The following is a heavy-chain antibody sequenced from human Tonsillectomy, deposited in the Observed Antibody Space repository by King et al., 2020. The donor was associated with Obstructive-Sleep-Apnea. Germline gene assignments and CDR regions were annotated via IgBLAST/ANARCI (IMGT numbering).Heavy chain of an antibody. V-gene: IGHV3-15*01. J-gene: IGHJ4*02. CDR3: TTSYGDYVSGEY. CDR1: GFAFSDAW. D-gene: IGHD4-17*01. CDR2: IKRKTDGGTT. Sequence: EVQLVESGGGLVKPGGSLRLSCAASGFAFSDAWMSSVRQAPGKGLEWGGRIKRKTDGGTTDYAAPVNGRFTISRDDSKNRLYLQMNSLKTEDKAVYFFTTSYGDYVSGEYWGQGTLVTVSS.